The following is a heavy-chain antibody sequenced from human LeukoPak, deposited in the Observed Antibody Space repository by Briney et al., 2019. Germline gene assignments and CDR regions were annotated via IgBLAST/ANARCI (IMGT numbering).Heavy chain of an antibody. V-gene: IGHV4-4*02. CDR3: ARQAVPGAFDI. J-gene: IGHJ3*02. CDR2: IYYSGST. Sequence: PSRTLSLTCTVSGDSSTVSGHPITNNHWWSWVRQTPAKGLEWIGYIYYSGSTSYNPSLKSRVTISVDTSKNQFSLKLSSVTAADTAVYYCARQAVPGAFDIWGQGTMVTVSS. CDR1: GDSSTVSGHPITNNHW.